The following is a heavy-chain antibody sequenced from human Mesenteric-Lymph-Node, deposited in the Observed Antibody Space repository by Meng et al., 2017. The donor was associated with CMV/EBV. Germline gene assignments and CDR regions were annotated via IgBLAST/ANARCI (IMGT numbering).Heavy chain of an antibody. CDR2: IYPGDSET. Sequence: GESLKISCKGSGYSFTSYWIGWVRQMPGKGLEWMGIIYPGDSETRYSPSFQGQVTISADKSTSTAYLQWSSLKASDTAMYYCARRAYCGGDCYRRYYFDYSGQGTLVTVSS. J-gene: IGHJ4*02. CDR3: ARRAYCGGDCYRRYYFDY. V-gene: IGHV5-51*01. D-gene: IGHD2-21*01. CDR1: GYSFTSYW.